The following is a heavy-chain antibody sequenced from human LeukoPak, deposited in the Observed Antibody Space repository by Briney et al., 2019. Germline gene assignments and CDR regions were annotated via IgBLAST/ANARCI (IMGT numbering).Heavy chain of an antibody. D-gene: IGHD5-18*01. Sequence: GGSLRLSCAASGFTFSSYGMHWVRQAPGKGLEWVAVISYDGSDKEYADSMKGRFTISRDNSKNTLYLQMDSLRAEDTSVYYCAKGGYTYGSPYFDYWGQGTLVAVSS. J-gene: IGHJ4*02. CDR1: GFTFSSYG. V-gene: IGHV3-30*18. CDR2: ISYDGSDK. CDR3: AKGGYTYGSPYFDY.